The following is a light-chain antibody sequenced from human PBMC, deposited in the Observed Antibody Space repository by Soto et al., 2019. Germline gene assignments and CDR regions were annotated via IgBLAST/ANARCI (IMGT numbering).Light chain of an antibody. Sequence: ELLLTQSPATLSLSPGERAPLSCRASQSVRRYLEWYQQKPGQAPRLLIYHASSRATGIPDRFSGSGSGTDFTLTITRLESEDFEVYSCHQYGSSPWTFGQGTKVDIK. CDR2: HAS. CDR1: QSVRRY. V-gene: IGKV3-20*01. J-gene: IGKJ1*01. CDR3: HQYGSSPWT.